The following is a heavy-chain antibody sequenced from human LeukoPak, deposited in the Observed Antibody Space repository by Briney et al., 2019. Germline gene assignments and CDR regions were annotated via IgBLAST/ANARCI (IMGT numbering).Heavy chain of an antibody. CDR2: MNPNSGNT. CDR1: GYTFTDYY. J-gene: IGHJ4*02. Sequence: GASVKVSCKASGYTFTDYYIHWVRQAPGQGLEWMGWMNPNSGNTGYAQKFQGRVTMTRNTSISTAYMELSSLRSEDTAVYYCARDARDGDYSWGQGTLVTVSS. D-gene: IGHD4-17*01. CDR3: ARDARDGDYS. V-gene: IGHV1-8*02.